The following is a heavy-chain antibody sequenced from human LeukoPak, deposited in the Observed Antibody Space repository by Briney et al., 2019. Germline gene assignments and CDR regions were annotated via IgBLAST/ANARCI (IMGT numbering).Heavy chain of an antibody. CDR1: GGSINNYY. Sequence: SETLSLTCSVSGGSINNYYWSWIRQAPGKRLEWIGSVYHTGSTDYNPSLRSPVTISVDTSQNHFSLKVTSVTAADTAIYYCTRDRLGGAVASWIPDYWGQGILVTVSS. CDR3: TRDRLGGAVASWIPDY. CDR2: VYHTGST. D-gene: IGHD3-3*01. J-gene: IGHJ4*02. V-gene: IGHV4-59*01.